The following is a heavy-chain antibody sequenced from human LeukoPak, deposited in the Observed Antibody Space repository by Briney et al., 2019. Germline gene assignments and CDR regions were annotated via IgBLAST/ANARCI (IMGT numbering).Heavy chain of an antibody. Sequence: PGGSLRLSCAASGFTFSSYSMNWVRQAPGKGLEWVSSISSSSSYIYYADSVKGRFTISRDNAKNSLYLQMNSLRAEDTAVYYCARDLGYYDFWSGYYFGYYYYGMDVWGQGTTVTVSS. D-gene: IGHD3-3*01. CDR3: ARDLGYYDFWSGYYFGYYYYGMDV. V-gene: IGHV3-21*01. CDR2: ISSSSSYI. CDR1: GFTFSSYS. J-gene: IGHJ6*02.